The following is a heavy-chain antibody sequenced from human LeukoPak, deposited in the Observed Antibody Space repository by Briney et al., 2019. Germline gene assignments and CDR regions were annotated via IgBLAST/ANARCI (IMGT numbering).Heavy chain of an antibody. D-gene: IGHD3-10*01. CDR2: IIPIFGTA. CDR1: GGTFSSYT. CDR3: ARDYGSGSYSYNWFDP. V-gene: IGHV1-69*13. Sequence: SVKVSCKASGGTFSSYTISWVRQAPGQGLEWMGGIIPIFGTANYAQKFQGRVTITADESTSTAYMELSSLRSEDTAVYYCARDYGSGSYSYNWFDPWGQGTLVTVSS. J-gene: IGHJ5*02.